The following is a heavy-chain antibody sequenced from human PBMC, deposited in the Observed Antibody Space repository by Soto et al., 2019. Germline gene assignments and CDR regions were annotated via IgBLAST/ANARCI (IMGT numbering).Heavy chain of an antibody. D-gene: IGHD2-2*02. CDR1: GCTFSSYA. CDR2: IIPIFGTA. Sequence: AVKVSCKASGCTFSSYASSWVRQAPGQGLEWMGGIIPIFGTANYAQKFQGRVTITADGSTSTAYMELSSLRSEDTAVYYCASWTSCYTCYYYYGMDVWGQGTTVTVSS. J-gene: IGHJ6*02. CDR3: ASWTSCYTCYYYYGMDV. V-gene: IGHV1-69*13.